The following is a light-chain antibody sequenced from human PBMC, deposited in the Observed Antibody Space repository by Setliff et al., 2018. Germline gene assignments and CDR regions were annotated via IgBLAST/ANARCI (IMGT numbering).Light chain of an antibody. CDR2: DVS. J-gene: IGLJ1*01. CDR3: SSYTSSSTYV. CDR1: SSDVGGYNY. V-gene: IGLV2-14*03. Sequence: QSVLTQPASVSGSPGQSITISCTGTSSDVGGYNYVSWYQQHPGKAPKLMIYDVSHRPSGVSNRFSGSKSGNTASLTISGLQAEDETDYYCSSYTSSSTYVFGTGTKATVL.